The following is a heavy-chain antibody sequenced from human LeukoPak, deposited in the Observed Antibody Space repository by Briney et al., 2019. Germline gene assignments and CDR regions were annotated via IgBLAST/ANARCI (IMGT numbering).Heavy chain of an antibody. CDR2: IRSKAYGGTT. CDR1: GFTFGDYA. V-gene: IGHV3-49*04. D-gene: IGHD3-10*01. J-gene: IGHJ4*02. Sequence: PGRSLRLSCTASGFTFGDYAMSWVRQAPGKGLEWVGFIRSKAYGGTTEYAASVKGRFTISRDDSKSIAYLQMNSLKTEDTAVYYCTRVRQEMIWGVIGYDYWGQGTLVTVSS. CDR3: TRVRQEMIWGVIGYDY.